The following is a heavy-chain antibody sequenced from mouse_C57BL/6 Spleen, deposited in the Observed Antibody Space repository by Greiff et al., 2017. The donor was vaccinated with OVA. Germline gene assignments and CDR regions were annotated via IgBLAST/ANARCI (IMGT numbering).Heavy chain of an antibody. CDR1: GYTFTSYW. V-gene: IGHV1-50*01. D-gene: IGHD1-1*01. Sequence: QVQLQQPGAELVKPGASVKLSCKASGYTFTSYWMQWVKQRPGQGLEWIGEIDPSDSYTNYNQKFKGKATLTVDTSSSTAYMQLSSLTSEDSAVYYCARKGYYGSSVWYFDVWGTGTTVTVSS. J-gene: IGHJ1*03. CDR3: ARKGYYGSSVWYFDV. CDR2: IDPSDSYT.